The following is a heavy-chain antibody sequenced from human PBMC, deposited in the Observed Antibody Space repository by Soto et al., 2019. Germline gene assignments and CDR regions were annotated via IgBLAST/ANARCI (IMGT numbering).Heavy chain of an antibody. CDR1: GGSFSDFA. J-gene: IGHJ4*02. V-gene: IGHV1-69*01. D-gene: IGHD4-17*01. CDR2: IIPMFAAT. Sequence: QVQLAQSGAEVRKPGSSVKVSCRASGGSFSDFAFSWVRQAPGQGLEWMGGIIPMFAATKYAQRFQGRVTITADASTRSVYLALSSLTSADSAAYYCVRGGIVAVPAVLSSYGDYTDFRCDSWCQGTLV. CDR3: VRGGIVAVPAVLSSYGDYTDFRCDS.